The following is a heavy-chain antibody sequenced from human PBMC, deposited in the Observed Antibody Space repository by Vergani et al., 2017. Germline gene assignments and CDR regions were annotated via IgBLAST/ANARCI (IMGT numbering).Heavy chain of an antibody. CDR1: GGTFGSHT. V-gene: IGHV1-69*02. CDR3: AKGLGIALTAVWGGLDS. CDR2: VIPHLEIT. J-gene: IGHJ4*02. Sequence: QVQLEQPGAEVKKPGSSVTASCRASGGTFGSHTTSWVRQAPGQGLEWVGRVIPHLEITTLAQHLQGRVIITADESTSTAYMELSSLGSEDTAVYYCAKGLGIALTAVWGGLDSWGPGTVVLVSS. D-gene: IGHD3-16*01.